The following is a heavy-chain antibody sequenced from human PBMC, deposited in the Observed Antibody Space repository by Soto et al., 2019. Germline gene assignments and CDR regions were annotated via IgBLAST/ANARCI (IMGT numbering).Heavy chain of an antibody. J-gene: IGHJ6*02. CDR1: WDSFSSNSVA. V-gene: IGHV6-1*01. CDR2: TFYRSKWHY. CDR3: ARDRPDYAFGLDV. D-gene: IGHD2-2*01. Sequence: SQTLSLTCVISWDSFSSNSVAWSWIRQSPSRGLEWLGRTFYRSKWHYNYAESVKSLITINPDTSKNQFSLQLNSVPPEDTAVYYCARDRPDYAFGLDVWGQGSTVNVSS.